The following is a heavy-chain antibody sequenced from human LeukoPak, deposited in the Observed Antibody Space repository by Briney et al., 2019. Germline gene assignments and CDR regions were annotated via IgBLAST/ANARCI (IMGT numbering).Heavy chain of an antibody. CDR3: ARHPASTANFDY. V-gene: IGHV4-59*08. D-gene: IGHD2-21*02. CDR1: GGSVSSNY. Sequence: SETLSLTCSVSGGSVSSNYWAWLRQPPGKGLEWIGYIYYSGSTNYNPSLKSRVTISVDTSKNQFSLKLSSVTAADTAVYYCARHPASTANFDYWGQGTLVTVSS. CDR2: IYYSGST. J-gene: IGHJ4*02.